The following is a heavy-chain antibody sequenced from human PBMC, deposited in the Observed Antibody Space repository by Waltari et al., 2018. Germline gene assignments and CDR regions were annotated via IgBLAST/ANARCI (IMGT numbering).Heavy chain of an antibody. CDR3: AVRAYCSSTSCYNYFDY. CDR2: IIPILGIA. Sequence: QVQLVQSGAEVKKPGSSVKVSCKASGGTFRRYASRRVRPPPGQGLEWMGRIIPILGIAIYAQKFQGRVTITADKSTSTAYMELSSLRSEDTAVYYCAVRAYCSSTSCYNYFDYWGQGTLVTVSS. D-gene: IGHD2-2*02. J-gene: IGHJ4*02. V-gene: IGHV1-69*09. CDR1: GGTFRRYA.